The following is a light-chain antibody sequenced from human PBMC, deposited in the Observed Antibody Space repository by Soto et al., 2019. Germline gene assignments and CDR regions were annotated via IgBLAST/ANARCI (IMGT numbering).Light chain of an antibody. CDR2: KVS. J-gene: IGKJ1*01. Sequence: IQMTQSPSTLSASVGDRVTISCRASQSISRWLAWYQQKPGKAPKFMIHKVSSLESGVRSRFSCSGAGTECTRTISSLQPDDVDTDYCQQYHTCTWTFGQGTKVDIK. CDR3: QQYHTCTWT. V-gene: IGKV1-5*03. CDR1: QSISRW.